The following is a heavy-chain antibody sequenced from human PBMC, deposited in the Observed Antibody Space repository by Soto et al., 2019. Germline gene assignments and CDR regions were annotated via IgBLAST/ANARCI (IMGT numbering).Heavy chain of an antibody. Sequence: SETLSLTCTVSGGSISSYYCSCIRHPPGKGLEWIVYIYYSGSTNYNPSLKSRVTTSVDTSKNQFSLKLSSVTTADTAVYYCARRVATRQMGYYFDYWGQGTLVTVSS. CDR1: GGSISSYY. CDR2: IYYSGST. CDR3: ARRVATRQMGYYFDY. J-gene: IGHJ4*02. D-gene: IGHD6-6*01. V-gene: IGHV4-59*01.